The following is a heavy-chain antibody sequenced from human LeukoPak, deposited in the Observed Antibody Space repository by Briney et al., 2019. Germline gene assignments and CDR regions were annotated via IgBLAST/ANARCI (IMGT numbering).Heavy chain of an antibody. CDR2: ISSSSSYI. CDR1: GFTFSSYS. V-gene: IGHV3-21*01. Sequence: GGSLRLSCAASGFTFSSYSMNWVRQAPGKGLEWVSSISSSSSYIYYADSVKGRFTISRDNAKNSLYLQMNSLRADDTAVYYCAKHPNQLGVDYWGQGTLVTVSS. CDR3: AKHPNQLGVDY. D-gene: IGHD6-6*01. J-gene: IGHJ4*02.